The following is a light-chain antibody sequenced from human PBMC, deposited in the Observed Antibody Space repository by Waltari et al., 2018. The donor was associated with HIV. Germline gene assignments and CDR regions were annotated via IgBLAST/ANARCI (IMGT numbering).Light chain of an antibody. CDR2: LNSDGSH. CDR3: QTWGPGFQV. V-gene: IGLV4-69*01. CDR1: NGHARYA. Sequence: QVVLTQSPSASASLGASVKLTCTLSNGHARYAIAWHQQQPEKGPRLLVKLNSDGSHFKGDGIPDRFSGSSSGAERYLTISSLQSEDEADYYCQTWGPGFQVFGGGTKLTVL. J-gene: IGLJ3*02.